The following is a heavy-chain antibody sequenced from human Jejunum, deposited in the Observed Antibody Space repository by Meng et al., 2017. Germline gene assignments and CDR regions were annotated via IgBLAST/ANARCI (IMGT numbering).Heavy chain of an antibody. D-gene: IGHD6-19*01. V-gene: IGHV3-11*04. CDR3: ARGYRSVVH. CDR1: GFTFSDSY. J-gene: IGHJ4*02. CDR2: ITSTGKTI. Sequence: GGSLRLSCEGSGFTFSDSYMSWIRHAPGKGLERLAYITSTGKTIYHVDSLKGRFTVSRDNAKNSVYLQMNDLRGEDTAVYYCARGYRSVVHWGQGTLVTVSS.